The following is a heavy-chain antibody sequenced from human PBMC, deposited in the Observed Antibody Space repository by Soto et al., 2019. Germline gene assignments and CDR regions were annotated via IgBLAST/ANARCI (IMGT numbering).Heavy chain of an antibody. CDR1: GFTLSGSV. D-gene: IGHD1-26*01. Sequence: EVQLVESGGGLVQPGGSLKLSCAASGFTLSGSVIYWVRQPSGKGLEWVGRIRSRSNGYATAYAASVRGRLTISRDDSKNTSYLQMNSLKTEDTAVYFCNRWASDVSFSRNWGQGTLVAVSS. J-gene: IGHJ4*02. CDR3: NRWASDVSFSRN. V-gene: IGHV3-73*02. CDR2: IRSRSNGYAT.